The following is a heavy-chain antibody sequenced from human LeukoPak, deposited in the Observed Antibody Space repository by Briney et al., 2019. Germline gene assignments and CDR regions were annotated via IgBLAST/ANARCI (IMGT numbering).Heavy chain of an antibody. CDR1: GGSISTYY. V-gene: IGHV4-59*08. D-gene: IGHD6-13*01. Sequence: MPSETLSLTCSVSGGSISTYYWSWIRQPPGKGLEWIGYIYYSGSTSYNPSLKSRVTISIDTSKNQFSLELTSVTAADTAVYYCARHGIVDSSRKYYFDYWGQGTLVTVSS. CDR3: ARHGIVDSSRKYYFDY. J-gene: IGHJ4*02. CDR2: IYYSGST.